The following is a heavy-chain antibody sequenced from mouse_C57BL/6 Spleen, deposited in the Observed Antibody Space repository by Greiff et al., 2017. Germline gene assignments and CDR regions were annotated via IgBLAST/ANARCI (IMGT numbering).Heavy chain of an antibody. Sequence: EVKLVESGPGLVKPSQSLSLTCSVTGYSITSGYYWNWIRQFPGNKLEWMGYISYDGSNNYNPSLKNRISITRDTSKNQFFLKLNSVTTEDTATYYCAREATTLYYYAMDYWGQGTSVTVSS. CDR3: AREATTLYYYAMDY. D-gene: IGHD5-5*01. CDR2: ISYDGSN. CDR1: GYSITSGYY. V-gene: IGHV3-6*01. J-gene: IGHJ4*01.